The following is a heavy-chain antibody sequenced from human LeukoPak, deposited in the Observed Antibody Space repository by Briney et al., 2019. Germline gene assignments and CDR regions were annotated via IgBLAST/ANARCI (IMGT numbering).Heavy chain of an antibody. J-gene: IGHJ3*02. Sequence: SGTLSLSCADPGGSLSVYSRSWIRQPPGKGLEWIGYIYYSGSTNYNPSIKSRVTISVDTSKNQFSLKLSSVTAADTAVYYCATGGSAYAFDIWGQGTMVTVSS. CDR1: GGSLSVYS. D-gene: IGHD2-15*01. CDR3: ATGGSAYAFDI. CDR2: IYYSGST. V-gene: IGHV4-59*01.